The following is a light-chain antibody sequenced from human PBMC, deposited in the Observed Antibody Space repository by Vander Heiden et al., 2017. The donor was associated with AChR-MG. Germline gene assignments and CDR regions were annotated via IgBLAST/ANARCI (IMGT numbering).Light chain of an antibody. Sequence: EIVLTQSPATMSLSPGDRATLSCRASQRVTSYLAWYQQKPGQAPRLLSSDASYRATGLAARFSGSGFGTDFTLTISSLEREDFAIYYCQQRENWRRTFGQGTKVEIK. CDR1: QRVTSY. CDR2: DAS. CDR3: QQRENWRRT. J-gene: IGKJ1*01. V-gene: IGKV3-11*01.